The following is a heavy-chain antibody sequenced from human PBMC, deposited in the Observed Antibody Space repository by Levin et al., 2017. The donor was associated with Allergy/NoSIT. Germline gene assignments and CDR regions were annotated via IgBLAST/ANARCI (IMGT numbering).Heavy chain of an antibody. D-gene: IGHD1-26*01. CDR2: TYYRSKWYS. CDR3: GRERVGGTAFNWFDP. CDR1: GDSVFSDSAA. Sequence: HSQTLSLTCAISGDSVFSDSAAWTWIRQSPSRGLEWLGRTYYRSKWYSDYAESVKSRITISPDTSQNQFSLQLNSVTPEDSAVYYCGRERVGGTAFNWFDPWGQGTLVTVSS. J-gene: IGHJ5*02. V-gene: IGHV6-1*01.